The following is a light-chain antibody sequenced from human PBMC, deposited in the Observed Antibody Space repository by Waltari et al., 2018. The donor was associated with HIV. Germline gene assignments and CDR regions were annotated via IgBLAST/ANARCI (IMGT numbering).Light chain of an antibody. CDR1: QSIGNN. CDR2: GTS. J-gene: IGKJ4*01. V-gene: IGKV3D-15*01. Sequence: EIVMTQSPATLSVSLGKRATLSCRDSQSIGNNLAWYQQKFGQAPSLVMYGTSTRATGVPARFTGSGSGTNFTLTINSLQSDDSGIYFCQQHTSSVTFGGGTKV. CDR3: QQHTSSVT.